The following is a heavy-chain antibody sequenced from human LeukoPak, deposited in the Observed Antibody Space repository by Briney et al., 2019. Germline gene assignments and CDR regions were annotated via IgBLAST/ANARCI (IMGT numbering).Heavy chain of an antibody. D-gene: IGHD4/OR15-4a*01. Sequence: GGSLRLSCAASGFTFSTYWMNWVRQAPGMGLECVASINQDGSEKYYVDSVKGRFTISRDNAKKSVYLQMNSLRAEDTAVYYCARGRGAYWGQGTLVTVSS. CDR3: ARGRGAY. CDR1: GFTFSTYW. V-gene: IGHV3-7*01. J-gene: IGHJ4*02. CDR2: INQDGSEK.